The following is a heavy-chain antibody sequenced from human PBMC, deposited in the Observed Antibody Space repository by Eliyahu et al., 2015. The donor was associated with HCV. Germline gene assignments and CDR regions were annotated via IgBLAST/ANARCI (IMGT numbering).Heavy chain of an antibody. D-gene: IGHD7-27*01. Sequence: QVQLVQSGAEVKEPGASVKVSCKASGYTFTNYDINWVRQATGQGLEWMGWMNPKDVKTGXAQKFQGRVTXTRDTSIGTAYMELSGLRSEDTAVYYCARGHPVGPITGDRKGLPIWGQGTVVTVSS. CDR2: MNPKDVKT. V-gene: IGHV1-8*01. J-gene: IGHJ3*02. CDR3: ARGHPVGPITGDRKGLPI. CDR1: GYTFTNYD.